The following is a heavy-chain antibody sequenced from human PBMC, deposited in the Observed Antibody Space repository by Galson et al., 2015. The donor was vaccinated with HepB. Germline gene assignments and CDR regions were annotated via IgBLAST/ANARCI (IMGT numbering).Heavy chain of an antibody. Sequence: SLRLSCAASGFTFSSYSMNWVRQAPGKGLEWVSSISSSSSYIYYADSVKGRFTISGDNAKNSLYLQMNSLRAEDTAVYYCARELSAGYSSGWYPRYWYFDLWGRGTPVTVSS. CDR1: GFTFSSYS. J-gene: IGHJ2*01. CDR3: ARELSAGYSSGWYPRYWYFDL. D-gene: IGHD6-19*01. CDR2: ISSSSSYI. V-gene: IGHV3-21*01.